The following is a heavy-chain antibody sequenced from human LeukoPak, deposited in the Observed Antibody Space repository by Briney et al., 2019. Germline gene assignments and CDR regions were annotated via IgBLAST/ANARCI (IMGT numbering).Heavy chain of an antibody. D-gene: IGHD1-1*01. CDR1: GYTFTNYG. Sequence: GASVKVSCKASGYTFTNYGINWVRQAPGQGLEWMGWISAYNGNTDYAQTLQGRVTMTTDTSTSTAYMELRSLTSDDTAVYYCARKMQTGDRVGTFDIWGQGTMVTVSS. CDR2: ISAYNGNT. J-gene: IGHJ3*02. CDR3: ARKMQTGDRVGTFDI. V-gene: IGHV1-18*01.